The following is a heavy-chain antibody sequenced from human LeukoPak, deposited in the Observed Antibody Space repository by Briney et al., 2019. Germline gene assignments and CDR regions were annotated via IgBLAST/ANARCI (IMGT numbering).Heavy chain of an antibody. V-gene: IGHV1-69*13. Sequence: GASVKVSCKASGGTFSSYAIGWVRQAPGQGLEWMGGIIPIFGTANYAQKFQGRVTITADESTSTAYMELSSLRSEDTAVYYCATLEENCSGGSCYSTFPELVDYWGQGTLVTVSS. CDR3: ATLEENCSGGSCYSTFPELVDY. D-gene: IGHD2-15*01. CDR1: GGTFSSYA. J-gene: IGHJ4*02. CDR2: IIPIFGTA.